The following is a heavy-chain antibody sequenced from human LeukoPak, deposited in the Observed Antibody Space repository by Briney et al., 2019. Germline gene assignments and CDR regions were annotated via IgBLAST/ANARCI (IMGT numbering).Heavy chain of an antibody. V-gene: IGHV5-51*01. D-gene: IGHD4-17*01. CDR3: ARHHMTSVTTAPFYYIDV. J-gene: IGHJ6*03. CDR1: GYSFTNYW. CDR2: IYPGYSDT. Sequence: GESLKISCKVSGYSFTNYWIGWVRQMPAKGLEWMGIIYPGYSDTRYSPSFQGQVTISADKSISTAYLQWSSLKASDTAIYYCARHHMTSVTTAPFYYIDVWGTGATVTVSS.